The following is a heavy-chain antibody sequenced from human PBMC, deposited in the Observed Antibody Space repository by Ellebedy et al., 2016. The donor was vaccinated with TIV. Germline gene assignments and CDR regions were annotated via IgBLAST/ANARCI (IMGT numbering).Heavy chain of an antibody. Sequence: SETLSLXXTVSGGSISSSGYYWGWIRQPPGKGLEWIGSIYYTGSTYYNPSLKRRVTISLDTSTNQFSLNLSSVTAADTAVYSCARSRGTSYCSEFDCWGQGTLVTVSS. CDR3: ARSRGTSYCSEFDC. D-gene: IGHD1-1*01. CDR1: GGSISSSGYY. J-gene: IGHJ4*02. CDR2: IYYTGST. V-gene: IGHV4-39*01.